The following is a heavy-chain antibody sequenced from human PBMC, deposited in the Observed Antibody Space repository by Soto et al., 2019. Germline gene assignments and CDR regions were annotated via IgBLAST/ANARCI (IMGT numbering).Heavy chain of an antibody. Sequence: LSETLSLACAVSGDSITSVGYSWSGIRQPPGKALEWIGSIYHTGTTYYPAALKSRVTISLDRSKNRISLSRNSVTAADTAVYYCAATVFGEYSHYALDVWGQGTTV. D-gene: IGHD3-3*01. CDR2: IYHTGTT. CDR3: AATVFGEYSHYALDV. J-gene: IGHJ6*02. CDR1: GDSITSVGYS. V-gene: IGHV4-30-2*01.